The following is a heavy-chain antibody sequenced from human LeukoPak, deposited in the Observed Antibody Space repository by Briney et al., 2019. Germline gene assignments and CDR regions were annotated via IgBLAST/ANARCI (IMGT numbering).Heavy chain of an antibody. V-gene: IGHV4-38-2*02. CDR3: ARGSHNFDY. CDR2: IYESGST. J-gene: IGHJ4*02. Sequence: PSETLSLTCTVSGYSISSGHYWDWIRQPPGKGLKWIGNIYESGSTYYNPSLESRVTISVDTSKNQFSLNLNSVTAADTAIYYCARGSHNFDYWGQGTLVTVSS. CDR1: GYSISSGHY. D-gene: IGHD1-26*01.